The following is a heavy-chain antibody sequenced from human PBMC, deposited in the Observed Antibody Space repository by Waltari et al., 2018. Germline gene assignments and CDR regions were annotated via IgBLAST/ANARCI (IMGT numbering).Heavy chain of an antibody. CDR2: IYTSGRT. V-gene: IGHV4-4*07. CDR3: ARVGIVVVPAAMNWYFDL. D-gene: IGHD2-2*01. CDR1: GGSISSYY. J-gene: IGHJ2*01. Sequence: QVQLQESGPGLVKPSETLSLTCTVSGGSISSYYWSWIRQPAGKGLEWIGRIYTSGRTNYNPSLKSRVTMSVDTSKNQFSLKLSSVTAADTAVYYCARVGIVVVPAAMNWYFDLWGRGTLVTVSS.